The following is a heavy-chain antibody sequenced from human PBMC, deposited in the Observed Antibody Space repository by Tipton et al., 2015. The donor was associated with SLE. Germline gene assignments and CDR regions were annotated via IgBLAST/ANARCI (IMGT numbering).Heavy chain of an antibody. CDR1: GFSISTGYY. CDR3: AIPTVGATGGFDS. D-gene: IGHD1-26*01. CDR2: VYSGGNT. V-gene: IGHV4-38-2*02. J-gene: IGHJ4*01. Sequence: TLSLTCTVSGFSISTGYYWAWIRQPPGKGLEWIGTVYSGGNTYHIPSLKTRVTISVDTSRNQFSLKLTSVTAADTAVYYCAIPTVGATGGFDSWGHGTLVIVSS.